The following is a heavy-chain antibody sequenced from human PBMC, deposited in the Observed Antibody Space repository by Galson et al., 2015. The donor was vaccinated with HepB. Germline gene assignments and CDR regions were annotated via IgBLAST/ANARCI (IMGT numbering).Heavy chain of an antibody. D-gene: IGHD3-16*01. J-gene: IGHJ5*01. V-gene: IGHV3-23*01. CDR1: GFAFHSHA. Sequence: SLRLSCAASGFAFHSHAMSWVRQAPGKGLEWIPGISGNGDRTFYAVSMKGRFTVSRDNSKNMLYLQMDSLTAEDTGLYFCAKGYGLFDSWAQGILVTVSS. CDR2: ISGNGDRT. CDR3: AKGYGLFDS.